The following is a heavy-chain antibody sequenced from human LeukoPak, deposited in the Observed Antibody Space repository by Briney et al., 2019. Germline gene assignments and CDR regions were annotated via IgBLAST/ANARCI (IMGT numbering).Heavy chain of an antibody. D-gene: IGHD3-9*01. CDR2: TYQSGST. Sequence: SETLSLTCTVSGYSISNGYYWGWIRQPPGKGLEWIGTTYQSGSTYYSPSLKSRATISVDTSKNQFSLKLTSVTAADTAVYFCARGEDFERYYLAYWGQGTLVTVSS. J-gene: IGHJ4*02. CDR3: ARGEDFERYYLAY. CDR1: GYSISNGYY. V-gene: IGHV4-38-2*02.